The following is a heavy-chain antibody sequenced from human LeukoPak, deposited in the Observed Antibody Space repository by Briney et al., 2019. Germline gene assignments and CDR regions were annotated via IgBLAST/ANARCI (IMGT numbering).Heavy chain of an antibody. D-gene: IGHD3-16*01. CDR3: ARGTTYYDYVWGIDY. CDR2: ISSNGGST. V-gene: IGHV3-64*01. J-gene: IGHJ4*02. CDR1: GFTFSSYA. Sequence: GGSLRLSCAASGFTFSSYAMHWVRQAPGKGLEYVSAISSNGGSTYYANSVKGRFTISRDNSKNTLYLQMGSLRAEDMAVYYCARGTTYYDYVWGIDYWGQGTLVTVSS.